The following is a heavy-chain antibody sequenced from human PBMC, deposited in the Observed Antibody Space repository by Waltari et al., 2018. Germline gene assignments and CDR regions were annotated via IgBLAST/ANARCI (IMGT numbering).Heavy chain of an antibody. D-gene: IGHD3-22*01. CDR2: LAYTGDNT. V-gene: IGHV3-23*01. CDR1: GFTFSTYA. J-gene: IGHJ4*02. CDR3: AKAHYDSSGYFSDFDY. Sequence: EVQLLESGGGLVQPGGSLRLSCVASGFTFSTYAMIWVRQAPGKGLEWVSTLAYTGDNTHYADAAKGRFTISRDISKRTLYLHMNSLRAEDTAVYYCAKAHYDSSGYFSDFDYWGQGTRVTVSS.